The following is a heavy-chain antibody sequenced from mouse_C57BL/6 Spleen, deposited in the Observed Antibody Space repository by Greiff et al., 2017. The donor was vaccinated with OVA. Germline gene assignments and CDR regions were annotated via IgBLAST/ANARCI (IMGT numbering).Heavy chain of an antibody. CDR3: ARWRYDGYYFDY. J-gene: IGHJ2*01. CDR2: IDPNSGGT. V-gene: IGHV1-72*01. Sequence: QVQLQQPGAELVKPGASVKLSCKASGYTFTSYWMHWVKQRPGRGLEWIGRIDPNSGGTKYNEKFKSKATLTVDKHTSTPAMQLSSLTSEDSAVYYFARWRYDGYYFDYGGQGTTLTVSS. D-gene: IGHD2-3*01. CDR1: GYTFTSYW.